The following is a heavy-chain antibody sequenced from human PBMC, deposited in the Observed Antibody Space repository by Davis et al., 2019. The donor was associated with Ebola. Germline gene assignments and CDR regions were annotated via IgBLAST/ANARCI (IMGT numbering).Heavy chain of an antibody. V-gene: IGHV4-34*01. D-gene: IGHD3-10*01. CDR1: GGSFSGYY. Sequence: MPSETLSLTCAVYGGSFSGYYWSWIRQPPGKGLEWIGEINHSGSTNYNPSLKSRVTISVDTSKNQFSLKLSSVTAADTAVYYCARGLRFTMGQGVLYYYYGMDVWGQGTTVTVSS. CDR2: INHSGST. J-gene: IGHJ6*02. CDR3: ARGLRFTMGQGVLYYYYGMDV.